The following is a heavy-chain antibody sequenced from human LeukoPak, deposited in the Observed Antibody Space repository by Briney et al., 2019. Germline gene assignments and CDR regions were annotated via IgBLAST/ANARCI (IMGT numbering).Heavy chain of an antibody. V-gene: IGHV4-34*01. D-gene: IGHD3-10*01. CDR2: INHSGST. Sequence: SETLSLTCAVYGGSFSGYYWSWIRQPPGKGLEWIGEINHSGSTNYNPSLKSRVTISVDTSKNQFSLKLSSVTAADTAVYYCARDRSASLWGQGTLVTVSS. J-gene: IGHJ4*02. CDR3: ARDRSASL. CDR1: GGSFSGYY.